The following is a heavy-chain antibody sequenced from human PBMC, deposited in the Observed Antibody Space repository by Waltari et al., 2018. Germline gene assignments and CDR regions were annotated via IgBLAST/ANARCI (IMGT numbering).Heavy chain of an antibody. CDR1: GFTFSSYA. D-gene: IGHD1-26*01. Sequence: EVQLLESGGGLVQPGGSLRLSCAASGFTFSSYAMSWVRQAPGKGLEWVSAISGSVGSTYYADSVKGRFTISRDNSKNTLYLQMNSLRAEDTAVYYCAKDNELMRYYYYYGMDVWGQGTTVTVSS. CDR2: ISGSVGST. V-gene: IGHV3-23*01. CDR3: AKDNELMRYYYYYGMDV. J-gene: IGHJ6*02.